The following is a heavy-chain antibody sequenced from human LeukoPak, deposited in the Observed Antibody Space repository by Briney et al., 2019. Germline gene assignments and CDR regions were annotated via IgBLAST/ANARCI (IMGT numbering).Heavy chain of an antibody. CDR1: GFSFSSYN. D-gene: IGHD3-3*01. CDR2: VTSSSSYI. V-gene: IGHV3-21*01. CDR3: ARENFRVVPAFDY. J-gene: IGHJ4*02. Sequence: GGSLRLSCAASGFSFSSYNMNWVRQTPGKGLEWVSSVTSSSSYIYYADSVKGRFTISRDNAKNSLYLQMNSLRAEDTAVYYCARENFRVVPAFDYWGQGTLVTVSS.